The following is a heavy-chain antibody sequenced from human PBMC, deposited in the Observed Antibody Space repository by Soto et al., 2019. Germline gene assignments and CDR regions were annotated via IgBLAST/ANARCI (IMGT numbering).Heavy chain of an antibody. V-gene: IGHV1-3*01. CDR3: ARPKDYDDCLEL. Sequence: GASVKVSCKASGYTFTSYAMHWVRQAPGQRLEWMGWINAGNGNTKYSQKFQGRVTFTRDTSANTAYMELSSLISEETTVYYCARPKDYDDCLELWGQGTLVTVSS. CDR1: GYTFTSYA. J-gene: IGHJ4*02. CDR2: INAGNGNT. D-gene: IGHD3-22*01.